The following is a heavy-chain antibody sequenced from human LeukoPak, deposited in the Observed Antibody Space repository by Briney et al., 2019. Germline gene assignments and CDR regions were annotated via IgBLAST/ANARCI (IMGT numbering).Heavy chain of an antibody. CDR3: ARDREAAAGNDAFDI. Sequence: GGSLRLSCAASGFTFSSYGMHWVRQAPGKGLEWVAVIWYDGSNKYYADSVKGRFTISRDNSKNTLYLQMNSLRAEDTAVYYCARDREAAAGNDAFDIWGQGTMVTVSS. CDR1: GFTFSSYG. D-gene: IGHD6-13*01. J-gene: IGHJ3*02. V-gene: IGHV3-33*01. CDR2: IWYDGSNK.